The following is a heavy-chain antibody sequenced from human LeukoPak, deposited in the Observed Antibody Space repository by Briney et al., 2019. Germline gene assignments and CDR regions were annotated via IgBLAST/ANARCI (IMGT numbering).Heavy chain of an antibody. D-gene: IGHD3-3*01. CDR2: ISSSSSI. J-gene: IGHJ4*02. CDR3: ARGGWGFLGLDY. Sequence: PGGSLRLSCAASGFTFSSFSMNWVRQAPGKGLEWVSYISSSSSISYADSAKGRFTISRDNAKDSLYLQMNSLRAEDTAVYYCARGGWGFLGLDYWGQGTLVTVSS. CDR1: GFTFSSFS. V-gene: IGHV3-48*04.